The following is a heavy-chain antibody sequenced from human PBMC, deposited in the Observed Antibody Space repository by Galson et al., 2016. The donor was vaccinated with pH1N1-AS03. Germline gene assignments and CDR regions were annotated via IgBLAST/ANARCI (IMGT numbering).Heavy chain of an antibody. J-gene: IGHJ4*02. Sequence: SLRLSCAASGFALIDYSMHWVRQAPGKGLEWVSSIDPTSTYIYYADSPTGRFTISRDNAFNSLYLQLNSLRVDDTAVYFCTRSAPRGGHDPFDFWGQGTLVTVSP. V-gene: IGHV3-21*01. CDR1: GFALIDYS. CDR2: IDPTSTYI. D-gene: IGHD5-12*01. CDR3: TRSAPRGGHDPFDF.